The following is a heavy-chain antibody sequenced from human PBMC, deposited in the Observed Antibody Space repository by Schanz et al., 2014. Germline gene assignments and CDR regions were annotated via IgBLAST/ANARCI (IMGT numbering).Heavy chain of an antibody. D-gene: IGHD3-22*01. V-gene: IGHV3-30*02. Sequence: QVRLVESGGGVVQPGGSLRLSCAASGFTFSTPGMHWVRQAPGKGLVWVTYIRYDGINKYYADSVKGRFTVSRDNAKSTLFLQMDSLRPEDTAVYYCAKEDRTHSSDYVYWGQGPLVTVSS. CDR3: AKEDRTHSSDYVY. CDR1: GFTFSTPG. CDR2: IRYDGINK. J-gene: IGHJ4*02.